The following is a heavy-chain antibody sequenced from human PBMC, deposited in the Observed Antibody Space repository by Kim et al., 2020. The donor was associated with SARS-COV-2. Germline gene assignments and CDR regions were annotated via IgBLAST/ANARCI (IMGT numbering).Heavy chain of an antibody. V-gene: IGHV3-21*01. CDR3: ARGRITAAGTCHP. CDR1: GFTFSSYS. D-gene: IGHD6-13*01. Sequence: GGSLRLSCAASGFTFSSYSMNWVRQAPGKGLEWVSSISSSSSYIYYADSVKGRFTISRDNAKNSLYLQMNSLRAEDTAVYYCARGRITAAGTCHPWGQGTLVTVSS. J-gene: IGHJ1*01. CDR2: ISSSSSYI.